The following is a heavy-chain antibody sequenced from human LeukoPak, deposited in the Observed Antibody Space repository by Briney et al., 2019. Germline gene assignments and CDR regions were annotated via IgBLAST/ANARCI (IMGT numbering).Heavy chain of an antibody. CDR1: GGSISSGGYY. Sequence: ASETLSLTCTVSGGSISSGGYYWSWIRQHPGKGLEWIGYIYYSGSTYYNPSLKSRVTISVDTSKNQFSLKLSSVTAADTAVYYCARDGLDRGKLWYYWGQGTLVTVSS. CDR3: ARDGLDRGKLWYY. D-gene: IGHD6-19*01. V-gene: IGHV4-31*03. CDR2: IYYSGST. J-gene: IGHJ4*02.